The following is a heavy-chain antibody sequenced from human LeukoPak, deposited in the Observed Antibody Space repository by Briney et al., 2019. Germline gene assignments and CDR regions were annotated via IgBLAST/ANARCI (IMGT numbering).Heavy chain of an antibody. Sequence: GESLKISCKASGYTFTNYWIGWVRHRPRKGLEWMGIIHPGDSDTRYRTSFQGQVTMSVDESTSPAYLHWTSLKASDTAIYYCARHAGYCTGGKCYSFYYFDYWGQGTLVTVSS. D-gene: IGHD2-15*01. CDR1: GYTFTNYW. CDR2: IHPGDSDT. V-gene: IGHV5-51*01. J-gene: IGHJ4*02. CDR3: ARHAGYCTGGKCYSFYYFDY.